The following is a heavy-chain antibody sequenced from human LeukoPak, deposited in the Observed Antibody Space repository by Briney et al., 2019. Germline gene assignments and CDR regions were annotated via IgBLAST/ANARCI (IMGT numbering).Heavy chain of an antibody. CDR1: GGTFSSYA. V-gene: IGHV1-69*13. Sequence: SVKVSCKASGGTFSSYAISWVRQAPGQGLEWMGGIIPIFGTANYAQKFQGRVTITADESTSTAYMELSSLRSEDTAVYYCARQRDGYNQGEYDAFDIWGQGTMVTVSS. D-gene: IGHD5-24*01. J-gene: IGHJ3*02. CDR2: IIPIFGTA. CDR3: ARQRDGYNQGEYDAFDI.